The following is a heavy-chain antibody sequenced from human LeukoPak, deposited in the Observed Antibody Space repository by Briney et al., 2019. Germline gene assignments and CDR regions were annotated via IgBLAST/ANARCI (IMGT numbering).Heavy chain of an antibody. Sequence: ASVKVSCKASGYTFTSYYMHWVRQAPGQGLEWMGWINPNSGGTNYAQKFQGRVTMTRDTSISTAYMELSRLRSDDTAVYYCARELALEAAGSAFDIWGQGTMVTVSS. CDR3: ARELALEAAGSAFDI. D-gene: IGHD6-13*01. CDR1: GYTFTSYY. J-gene: IGHJ3*02. CDR2: INPNSGGT. V-gene: IGHV1-2*02.